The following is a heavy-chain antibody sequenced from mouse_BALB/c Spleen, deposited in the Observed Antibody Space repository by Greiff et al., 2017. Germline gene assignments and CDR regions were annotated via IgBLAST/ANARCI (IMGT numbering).Heavy chain of an antibody. CDR2: INPSSGYT. CDR1: GYTFTSYT. J-gene: IGHJ4*01. CDR3: TCKNDDGYDGDAMDY. D-gene: IGHD2-2*01. Sequence: QVQLQQSGAELARPGASVKLSCKASGYTFTSYTMHWVKQRPGQGLEWIGYINPSSGYTNYNQKFKDKATLTADKSSSTAYMQLSSLTSEDSAVYCWTCKNDDGYDGDAMDYWGQGTSVTVSS. V-gene: IGHV1-4*01.